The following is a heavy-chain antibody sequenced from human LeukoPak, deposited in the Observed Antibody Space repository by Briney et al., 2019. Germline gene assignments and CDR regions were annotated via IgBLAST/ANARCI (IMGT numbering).Heavy chain of an antibody. CDR1: GFTFSSYG. V-gene: IGHV3-30*18. J-gene: IGHJ4*02. CDR2: ISYDGSNK. CDR3: AKDASGYYSEYYFDY. D-gene: IGHD3-22*01. Sequence: GGSLRLSCAASGFTFSSYGMHWLRQAPGKGLEWVAVISYDGSNKYYADSVKGRFTISRDSSKSTLYLQMNSLRAEDTAVYYCAKDASGYYSEYYFDYWGQGTLVTVSS.